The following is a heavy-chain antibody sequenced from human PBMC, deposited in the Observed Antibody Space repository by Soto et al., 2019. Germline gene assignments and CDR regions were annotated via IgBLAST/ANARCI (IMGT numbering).Heavy chain of an antibody. CDR1: GFTFSSDW. CDR3: VRGWSDV. D-gene: IGHD2-15*01. V-gene: IGHV3-74*01. CDR2: MTSDGSII. J-gene: IGHJ6*02. Sequence: GGSLRLYCLASGFTFSSDWMHWVRQGPGRGLVWVSRMTSDGSIINYADSVKGRFTVSRDNAKNTLYLQMNSLRVEDTALYYCVRGWSDVWGQGITVTVSS.